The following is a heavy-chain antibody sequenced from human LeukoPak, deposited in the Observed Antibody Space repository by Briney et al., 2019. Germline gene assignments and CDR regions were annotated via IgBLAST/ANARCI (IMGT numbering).Heavy chain of an antibody. D-gene: IGHD1-14*01. CDR2: INPGGSSI. J-gene: IGHJ4*02. CDR1: GFTFSSYW. Sequence: GRSLRLSCAASGFTFSSYWMHWVRQVPGKGVVWVARINPGGSSITYADSMKGRFTISRDNAKNTLYLQMDSLRAEDTGVYYCARSNQADDYWGQGTLVTVSS. CDR3: ARSNQADDY. V-gene: IGHV3-74*01.